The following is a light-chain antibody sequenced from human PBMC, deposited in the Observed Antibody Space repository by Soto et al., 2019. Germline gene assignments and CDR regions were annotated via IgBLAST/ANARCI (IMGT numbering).Light chain of an antibody. J-gene: IGKJ1*01. CDR1: QSISFN. Sequence: EIVMTQSPAALSVSPGERVTLSCRASQSISFNLAWYQQKPGQAPRLLIYIASTRSAGIPARFSGSGSGTEFTLTISRLQSEDSSIYYCQQYNNWPSWTFGQGTKVEV. CDR3: QQYNNWPSWT. CDR2: IAS. V-gene: IGKV3-15*01.